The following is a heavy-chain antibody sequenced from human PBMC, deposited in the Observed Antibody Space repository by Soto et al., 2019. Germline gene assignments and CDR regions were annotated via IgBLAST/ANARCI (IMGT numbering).Heavy chain of an antibody. D-gene: IGHD6-13*01. CDR1: GGTFSSYA. Sequence: QVQLVQSGAEVKKPGSSVKVSCKACGGTFSSYAISWVRQAPGQGLEWMGGIIPIFGTAYYAQKFQGRVTITADESTSTAYMELSRLRSEDKAVYYCARGPSSIAAAGYYYGMDVWGQGTTVTVSS. J-gene: IGHJ6*01. CDR2: IIPIFGTA. CDR3: ARGPSSIAAAGYYYGMDV. V-gene: IGHV1-69*01.